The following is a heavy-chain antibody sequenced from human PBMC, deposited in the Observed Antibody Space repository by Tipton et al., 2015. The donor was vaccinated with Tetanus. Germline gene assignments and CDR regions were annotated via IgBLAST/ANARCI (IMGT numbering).Heavy chain of an antibody. CDR1: GFTFSSYS. CDR2: ISSTSSYI. CDR3: ASGSTLDY. Sequence: SLRLSCAASGFTFSSYSMNWVRQAPGKGPEWVSSISSTSSYIYYADSLKGRFTISRDNAKNSLYLQMDSLRVEDTAVYYCASGSTLDYWGQGILVTVSS. J-gene: IGHJ4*02. V-gene: IGHV3-21*01.